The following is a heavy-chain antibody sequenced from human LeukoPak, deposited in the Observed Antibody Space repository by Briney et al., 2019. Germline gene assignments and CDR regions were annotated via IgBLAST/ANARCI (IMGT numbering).Heavy chain of an antibody. CDR2: INTDGSII. Sequence: PGGSLRPSCVVSGFTFRSYWMHWVRQVPGKGLLWVSRINTDGSIITYADSVKGRFTISRDNAKNTLYLEMNSLTAADTAVYYCARPPPGQGFDYWGQGTLVTVSS. V-gene: IGHV3-74*03. J-gene: IGHJ4*02. D-gene: IGHD3-10*01. CDR1: GFTFRSYW. CDR3: ARPPPGQGFDY.